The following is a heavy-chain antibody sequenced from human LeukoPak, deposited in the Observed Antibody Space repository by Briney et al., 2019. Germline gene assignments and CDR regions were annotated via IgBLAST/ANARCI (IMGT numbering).Heavy chain of an antibody. CDR2: IRYDGSNK. Sequence: SGGSLRLSCAASGFTFSSYGMHWVRQAPGKGLEWVAFIRYDGSNKYYADSVKGRFTISRDNSKNTLYLQMNSLRAEDTAVYYCAKVGDTAPSVRYYYYHMDVWGKGTTVTVSS. CDR1: GFTFSSYG. D-gene: IGHD5-18*01. V-gene: IGHV3-30*02. J-gene: IGHJ6*03. CDR3: AKVGDTAPSVRYYYYHMDV.